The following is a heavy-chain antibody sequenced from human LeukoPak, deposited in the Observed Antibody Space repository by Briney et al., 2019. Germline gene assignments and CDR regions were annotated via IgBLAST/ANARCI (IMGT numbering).Heavy chain of an antibody. V-gene: IGHV3-7*01. Sequence: GGPLRLFCGASGFTQSSYWMLGLRHAPGKGLEWVANIKQDGSEKYYVDSVKGRFTISRDNAKNSLYLQMNSLRAEDTAVYYCASSIDAFDIWGQGTMVTVSS. CDR1: GFTQSSYW. CDR2: IKQDGSEK. CDR3: ASSIDAFDI. J-gene: IGHJ3*02.